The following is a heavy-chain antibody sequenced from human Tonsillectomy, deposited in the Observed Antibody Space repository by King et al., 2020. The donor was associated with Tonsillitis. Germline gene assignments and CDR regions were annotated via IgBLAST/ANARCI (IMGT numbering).Heavy chain of an antibody. Sequence: TLKESGPTLVKPTQTLTLTCSFSGFSLSTSGVGVAWIRQPPGKALEFLALIYWNGADHYSPSLKTRLTITKDTSKNQVVLTMTNMDPVDAATYFCAHIVSRWPLYYFDFWGQGTLVTVPS. D-gene: IGHD4-23*01. CDR3: AHIVSRWPLYYFDF. CDR1: GFSLSTSGVG. CDR2: IYWNGAD. V-gene: IGHV2-5*01. J-gene: IGHJ4*02.